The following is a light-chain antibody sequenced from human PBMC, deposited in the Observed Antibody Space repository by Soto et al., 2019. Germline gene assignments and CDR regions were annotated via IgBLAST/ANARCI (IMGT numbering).Light chain of an antibody. CDR3: QQYYSTPLT. Sequence: DIVMTQSPDSLAVSLGERATINCKSSQTDLYSSNNKNYLAWYQQKPGQPPKLLIYWASTRQSGVPDRFSGSGSGTDFTLTISSLQAEDVAVYYCQQYYSTPLTFGGGTKVELK. J-gene: IGKJ4*01. V-gene: IGKV4-1*01. CDR2: WAS. CDR1: QTDLYSSNNKNY.